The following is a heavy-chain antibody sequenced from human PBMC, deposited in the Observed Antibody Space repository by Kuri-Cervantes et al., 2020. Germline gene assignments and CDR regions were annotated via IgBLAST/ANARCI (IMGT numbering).Heavy chain of an antibody. D-gene: IGHD3-10*01. CDR1: GFTVSSNY. CDR3: AREAIWFGELLPRSGMDV. Sequence: GGSLRLSCAASGFTVSSNYMSWVRQAPGKGLEWVSVIYSGGSTDYAESVKGRFTISRDNSKKKVYLQMNSLRAEDTAVYYCAREAIWFGELLPRSGMDVWGQGTTVTVSS. J-gene: IGHJ6*02. CDR2: IYSGGST. V-gene: IGHV3-66*02.